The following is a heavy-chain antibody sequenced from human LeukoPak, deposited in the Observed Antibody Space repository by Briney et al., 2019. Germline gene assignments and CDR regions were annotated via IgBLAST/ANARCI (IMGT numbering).Heavy chain of an antibody. CDR1: GFTFSSYA. V-gene: IGHV3-30*04. CDR3: AREYSWDDS. Sequence: GRSLRLSCAASGFTFSSYAMHWVRQAPGKGLEWVAAISYDENIKNYADSVKGRFTISRDNSKNTLYLQMNSLRAEDTAMYYCAREYSWDDSWGRGTLVTVSS. J-gene: IGHJ5*01. CDR2: ISYDENIK.